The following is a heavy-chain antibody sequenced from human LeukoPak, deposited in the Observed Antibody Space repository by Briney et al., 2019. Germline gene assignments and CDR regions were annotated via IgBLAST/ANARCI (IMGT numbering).Heavy chain of an antibody. V-gene: IGHV4-4*07. J-gene: IGHJ4*02. CDR3: ARHIGITMVRGVIL. D-gene: IGHD3-10*01. CDR2: SYIGGDT. Sequence: SETLSLTCTVSGGSISSYYWNWIRQPAGKALEWIGRSYIGGDTNYNPSLRSRVTISVDTSKNQFSLKLSSVTAADTAVYYCARHIGITMVRGVILWGQGTLVTVSS. CDR1: GGSISSYY.